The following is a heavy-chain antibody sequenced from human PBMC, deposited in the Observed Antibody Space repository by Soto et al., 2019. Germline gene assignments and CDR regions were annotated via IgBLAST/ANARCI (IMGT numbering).Heavy chain of an antibody. V-gene: IGHV3-23*01. D-gene: IGHD3-3*01. J-gene: IGHJ4*02. CDR2: ISGSGGST. CDR1: RFTFSSYA. Sequence: GGSLRLSCAASRFTFSSYAMSWVRQAPGKGLEWVSAISGSGGSTYYADSVKGRFTISRDNSKNTPYLQMNSLRAEDTAVYYCAKDHYTIFGVVHFPTKFDFWGQGTLVTVSS. CDR3: AKDHYTIFGVVHFPTKFDF.